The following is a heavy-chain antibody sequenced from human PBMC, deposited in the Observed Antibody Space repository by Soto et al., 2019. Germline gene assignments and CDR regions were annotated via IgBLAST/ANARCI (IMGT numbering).Heavy chain of an antibody. D-gene: IGHD2-21*01. J-gene: IGHJ6*02. Sequence: QVQLVESGGGVVQPGRSLRLSCAASGFTFSSYGMHWVRQAPGKGLEWVAVISYDGSNKYYADSVKGRFTISRDNSKNTLYLQMNSLRAEDTAVYYCANQGGGPDCHILGLCYYYGMDVWGQGTTVTVSS. CDR2: ISYDGSNK. CDR1: GFTFSSYG. CDR3: ANQGGGPDCHILGLCYYYGMDV. V-gene: IGHV3-30*18.